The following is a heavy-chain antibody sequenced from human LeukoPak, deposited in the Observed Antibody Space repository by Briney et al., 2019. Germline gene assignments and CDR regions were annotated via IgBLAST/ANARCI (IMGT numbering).Heavy chain of an antibody. CDR1: GFTFSSYS. CDR3: ARVRAAAGTFHFDY. V-gene: IGHV3-21*01. J-gene: IGHJ4*02. D-gene: IGHD6-13*01. CDR2: ISSSSSYI. Sequence: PGGSLRLSCAAYGFTFSSYSMNWVRQAPGKGLEWVSSISSSSSYIYYADSVKGRFTISRDNAKNSLYLQMNSLRAEDTAVYYCARVRAAAGTFHFDYWGQGTLVTVSS.